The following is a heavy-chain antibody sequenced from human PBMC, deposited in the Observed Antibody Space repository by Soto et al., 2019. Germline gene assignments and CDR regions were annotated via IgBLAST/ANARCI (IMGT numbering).Heavy chain of an antibody. CDR2: ISYDGSNK. CDR3: ARDQGGTTLYYHGMDV. V-gene: IGHV3-30-3*01. CDR1: GFTFSSYA. J-gene: IGHJ6*02. Sequence: QVQLVESGGGVVQPGRSLRLSCAASGFTFSSYAMHWVRQAPGQGLEWVALISYDGSNKYYADSVKGRFTISRVNSKNTLYLQMNSLRPEDTAVYHCARDQGGTTLYYHGMDVWGQGTTVTVSS. D-gene: IGHD1-7*01.